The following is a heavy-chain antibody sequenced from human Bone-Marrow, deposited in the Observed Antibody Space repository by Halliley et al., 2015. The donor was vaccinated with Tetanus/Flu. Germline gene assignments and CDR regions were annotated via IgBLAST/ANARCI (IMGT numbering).Heavy chain of an antibody. Sequence: LGWGAIMSSDGRSSIYRDSVKGRFTISRDNSQNTLYLQMHSLRPEDTAVYFCARNYTTSGGFDYWGQGTLVTVSS. V-gene: IGHV3-30*03. J-gene: IGHJ4*02. D-gene: IGHD3-3*01. CDR3: ARNYTTSGGFDY. CDR2: MSSDGRSS.